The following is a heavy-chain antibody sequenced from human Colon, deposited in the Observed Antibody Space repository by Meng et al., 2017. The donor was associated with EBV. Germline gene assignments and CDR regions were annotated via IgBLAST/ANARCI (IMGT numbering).Heavy chain of an antibody. D-gene: IGHD3-10*01. Sequence: QMQLQGSGPGLVKPSGTLAIHCAVSGGSIDSDNWWNWFRKTPGKGLEWIGEISNSGTTNYNPSLKSRVTISIDKSKNQFSLKLTSVTAADTAVYYCARDYYASGFVFDLWGQGTLVTVSS. V-gene: IGHV4-4*02. CDR2: ISNSGTT. CDR3: ARDYYASGFVFDL. J-gene: IGHJ5*02. CDR1: GGSIDSDNW.